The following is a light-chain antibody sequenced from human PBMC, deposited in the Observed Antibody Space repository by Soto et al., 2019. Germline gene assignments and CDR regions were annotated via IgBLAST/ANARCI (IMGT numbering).Light chain of an antibody. J-gene: IGKJ1*01. CDR3: QQYGSPPWA. V-gene: IGKV3-20*01. CDR1: QSVGSNF. Sequence: IVLTQSPGTLSLSPGERATLSCRASQSVGSNFLAWYQQKRGQAPRILIYAASNRANGIPDRFSGSGSGSDFTHTISRLEPEDFAVYYCQQYGSPPWAFGQGTRVEI. CDR2: AAS.